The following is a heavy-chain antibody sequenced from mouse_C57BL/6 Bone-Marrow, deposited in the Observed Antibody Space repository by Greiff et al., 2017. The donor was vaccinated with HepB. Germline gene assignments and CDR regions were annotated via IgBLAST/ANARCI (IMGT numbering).Heavy chain of an antibody. CDR2: IWTGGGT. Sequence: VQGVESGPGLAAPSQSLSITCTVSGFSLTSYAISWVRQPPGKGLEWLGVIWTGGGTNYNSALKSRLSISKDNSKSQVFLKMNSLQTDDTARYYCARYYYGSRGNYFDYWGQGTTLTVSS. D-gene: IGHD1-1*01. CDR3: ARYYYGSRGNYFDY. V-gene: IGHV2-9-1*01. CDR1: GFSLTSYA. J-gene: IGHJ2*01.